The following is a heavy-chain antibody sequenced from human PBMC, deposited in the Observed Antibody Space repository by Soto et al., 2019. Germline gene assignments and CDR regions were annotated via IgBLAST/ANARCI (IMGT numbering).Heavy chain of an antibody. CDR1: GYSISAYY. Sequence: QVQLVQSGTEVKQPGASVKVSCQASGYSISAYYIHWVRQAPGQGLEWMGWLDTKNGGTVSAQKFQGRLTMTGYTSISTVYMDLSGLTSDDTALYYCGRDDYGIFPYWGQGSLVTVSS. CDR3: GRDDYGIFPY. V-gene: IGHV1-2*02. D-gene: IGHD3-10*01. J-gene: IGHJ4*02. CDR2: LDTKNGGT.